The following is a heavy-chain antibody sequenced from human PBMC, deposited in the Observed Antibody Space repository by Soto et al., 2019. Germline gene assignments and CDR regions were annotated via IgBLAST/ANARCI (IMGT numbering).Heavy chain of an antibody. CDR2: IYYSGST. CDR3: VSIGYSGYDFFDY. V-gene: IGHV4-39*01. D-gene: IGHD5-12*01. Sequence: QLQLQESGPGLVKPSETLSLTCTVSGGSISSSSYYWGWIRQPPGKGLEWIGSIYYSGSTYYNPSLKSRVTISVDTSKNQFSLKLSSVTAADTAVYYCVSIGYSGYDFFDYWGQGTLVTVSS. J-gene: IGHJ4*02. CDR1: GGSISSSSYY.